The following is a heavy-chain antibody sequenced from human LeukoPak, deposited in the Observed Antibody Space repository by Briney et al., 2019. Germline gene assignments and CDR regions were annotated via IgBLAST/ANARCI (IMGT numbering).Heavy chain of an antibody. Sequence: PGRSLRLSCAASGFPFSTHGMHWVRQAPGKGLEWVAVISYDGSNKYYADSVKGRFTISRDNSKNTLYLQVNSLRAEDTAVYYCAKGRSSGYYFFDYWGQGTLVTVSS. CDR3: AKGRSSGYYFFDY. CDR2: ISYDGSNK. V-gene: IGHV3-30*18. CDR1: GFPFSTHG. J-gene: IGHJ4*02. D-gene: IGHD3-22*01.